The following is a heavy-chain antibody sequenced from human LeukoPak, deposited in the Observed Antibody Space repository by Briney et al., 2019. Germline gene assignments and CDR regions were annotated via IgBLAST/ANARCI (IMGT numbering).Heavy chain of an antibody. V-gene: IGHV3-23*01. CDR3: ANRGDYYGSGSYYDY. CDR2: ISGSGGST. J-gene: IGHJ4*02. CDR1: GFTFSSYA. D-gene: IGHD3-10*01. Sequence: GGSLRLSCAASGFTFSSYAMSWVRQAPGKGLEWVSAISGSGGSTYYADSVKGRFTISRDNSKNTLYLQMNSLRAEDTAVYYCANRGDYYGSGSYYDYWGQGTLVTVSS.